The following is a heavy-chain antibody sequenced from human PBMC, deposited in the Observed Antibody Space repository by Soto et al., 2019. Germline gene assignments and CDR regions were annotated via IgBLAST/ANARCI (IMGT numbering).Heavy chain of an antibody. CDR2: IYYSGST. CDR3: ARTLFTYGNWFDP. J-gene: IGHJ5*02. CDR1: GGSISSYY. Sequence: QVQLQESGPGLVKPSETLSLTCTVSGGSISSYYWSWIRQPPGKGLEWIGYIYYSGSTNYNPSLKSRVTISVDTSKNQFSLKLSSVTAADTAVYYCARTLFTYGNWFDPWGQGTLATVSS. D-gene: IGHD4-17*01. V-gene: IGHV4-59*01.